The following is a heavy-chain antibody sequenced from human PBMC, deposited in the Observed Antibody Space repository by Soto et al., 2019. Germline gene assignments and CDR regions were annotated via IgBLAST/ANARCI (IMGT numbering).Heavy chain of an antibody. V-gene: IGHV1-2*02. CDR3: ARARHYSTDFDY. CDR2: INPNSGGT. CDR1: GYTFTGYY. J-gene: IGHJ4*02. Sequence: ASVKVSRKASGYTFTGYYMHWVRQAPGQGLEWMGWINPNSGGTNYAQKFQGRITMTRDTSISTAYMELSRLRSDDTAVYYCARARHYSTDFDYWGQGTLVTVSS. D-gene: IGHD5-18*01.